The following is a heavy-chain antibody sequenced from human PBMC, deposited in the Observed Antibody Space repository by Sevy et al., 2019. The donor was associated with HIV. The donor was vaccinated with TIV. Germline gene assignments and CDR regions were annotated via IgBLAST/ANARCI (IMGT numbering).Heavy chain of an antibody. CDR1: GFTFSSYA. CDR3: ARERGGDLRNGSPLDY. Sequence: GGSLRLSCATSGFTFSSYAMHWVRQAPGKGLETVAVISHDVVVKFYADSVKGRFTISRDNSRNTLDLQVNSLRDEDTAVYYCARERGGDLRNGSPLDYWGQGTRVTVSS. J-gene: IGHJ4*02. CDR2: ISHDVVVK. V-gene: IGHV3-30*04. D-gene: IGHD6-19*01.